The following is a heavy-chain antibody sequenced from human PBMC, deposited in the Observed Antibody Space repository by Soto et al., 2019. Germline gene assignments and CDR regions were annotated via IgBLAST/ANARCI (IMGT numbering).Heavy chain of an antibody. Sequence: PSETLSLTCTVSGGSISSSSYYWGWIRQPPGKGLEWIGSIYYSGSTYYNPSLKSRVTISVDTSKNQFSLKLSSVTAADTAVYYCARLSKGYGGGDGYFDDWGRGTVVTVSA. D-gene: IGHD2-21*01. CDR3: ARLSKGYGGGDGYFDD. V-gene: IGHV4-39*01. CDR2: IYYSGST. CDR1: GGSISSSSYY. J-gene: IGHJ4*02.